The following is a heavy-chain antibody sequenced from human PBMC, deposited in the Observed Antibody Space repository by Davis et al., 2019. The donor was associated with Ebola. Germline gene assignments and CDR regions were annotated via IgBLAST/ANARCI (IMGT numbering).Heavy chain of an antibody. CDR2: IHSDGSST. CDR3: AREGKYCSGGSCYSGTDY. V-gene: IGHV3-74*01. CDR1: GFTFSRYW. Sequence: HTGGSLRLSCAASGFTFSRYWMHWVRQAPGKGLVWVSHIHSDGSSTTYADSVKGRFTISRDNAKNTLYLQMNSLRAEDTAVYYCAREGKYCSGGSCYSGTDYWGQGTLVTVSS. D-gene: IGHD2-15*01. J-gene: IGHJ4*02.